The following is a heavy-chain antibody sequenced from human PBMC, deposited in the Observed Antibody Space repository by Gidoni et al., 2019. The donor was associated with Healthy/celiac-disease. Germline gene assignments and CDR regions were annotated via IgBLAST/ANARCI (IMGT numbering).Heavy chain of an antibody. CDR2: IYWDDDK. V-gene: IGHV2-5*02. CDR1: GFSLSPSGVG. J-gene: IGHJ6*02. Sequence: QITLKESGPTLVKPTQTLTLTCTFSGFSLSPSGVGVGWIRQPPGKALEWLALIYWDDDKRYSPSLKSRLTITKDTSKNQVVLTMTNMDPVDTATYYCYREAVVVTAIPSYYGMDVWGQGTTVTVSS. CDR3: YREAVVVTAIPSYYGMDV. D-gene: IGHD2-21*02.